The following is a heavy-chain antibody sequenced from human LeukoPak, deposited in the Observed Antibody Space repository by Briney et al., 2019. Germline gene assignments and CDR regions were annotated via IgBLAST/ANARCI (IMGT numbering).Heavy chain of an antibody. CDR3: ARAFYFDAWSYYYFDY. J-gene: IGHJ4*02. V-gene: IGHV1-2*02. Sequence: ASVKVSCKSSGYTFTDYEIHCVVQAPGQGLEWMGWINTNSGSTNYAQRFRGRVTMTRDTSITTAYMDLSRLGSDDTAVYHCARAFYFDAWSYYYFDYWGQGTLVTVSS. D-gene: IGHD3-10*01. CDR1: GYTFTDYE. CDR2: INTNSGST.